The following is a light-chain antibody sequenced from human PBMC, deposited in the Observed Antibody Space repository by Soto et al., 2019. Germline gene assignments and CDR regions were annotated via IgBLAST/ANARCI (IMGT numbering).Light chain of an antibody. CDR1: PSVPNF. J-gene: IGKJ5*01. V-gene: IGKV3-11*01. CDR2: GAF. Sequence: EIVLTQSPATLSLSPGDRATLSCRASPSVPNFLAWYQQKPGQAPRLLIYGAFNRATGIPARFSGSGSGTDFTLTISSLEPEDSAIYYCQQRNVWPPVTFGQGTRLEIK. CDR3: QQRNVWPPVT.